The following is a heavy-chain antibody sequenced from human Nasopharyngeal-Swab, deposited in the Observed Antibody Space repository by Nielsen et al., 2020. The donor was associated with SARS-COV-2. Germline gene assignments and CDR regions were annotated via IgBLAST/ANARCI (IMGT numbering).Heavy chain of an antibody. CDR1: GFTFSSYA. CDR2: IYSGGSST. CDR3: AKGAGGDFWSGYLRFLDY. J-gene: IGHJ4*02. V-gene: IGHV3-23*03. D-gene: IGHD3-3*01. Sequence: GASLQISCADSGFTFSSYAMSWVRQAPGKGLEWVSVIYSGGSSTYYADSVKGRFTISRDNSKNTLYLQMNSLRAEDTAVYYCAKGAGGDFWSGYLRFLDYWGQGTLVTVSS.